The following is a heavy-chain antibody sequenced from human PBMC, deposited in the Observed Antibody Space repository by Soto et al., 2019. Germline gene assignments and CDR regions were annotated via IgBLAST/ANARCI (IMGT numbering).Heavy chain of an antibody. V-gene: IGHV3-11*05. CDR2: ISSSSSYT. D-gene: IGHD3-22*01. Sequence: QVQLVESGGGLVKPGGSLRLSCAASGFTFSDYYMSWIRQAPGKGLEWVSYISSSSSYTNYADSVKGRFTISRDNAKNSLYLPMNSLRAEDTAVYYCARLPNYYDSSGYSYNWFDPWGQGTLVTVSS. J-gene: IGHJ5*02. CDR3: ARLPNYYDSSGYSYNWFDP. CDR1: GFTFSDYY.